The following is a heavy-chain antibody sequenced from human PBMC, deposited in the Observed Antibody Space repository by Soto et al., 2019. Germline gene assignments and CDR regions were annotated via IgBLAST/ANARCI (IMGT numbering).Heavy chain of an antibody. CDR1: GGSFSGYY. CDR2: INHSGST. D-gene: IGHD3-16*02. CDR3: ARGRLHLGELSFNYFDF. J-gene: IGHJ4*02. V-gene: IGHV4-34*01. Sequence: SETLSLTCAVYGGSFSGYYWSWIRQSPGKGLEWIGEINHSGSTKYNPSLKSRVTISVDTSKNQFSLKLSSVTAADTAVYYCARGRLHLGELSFNYFDFWGQGTLVTVSS.